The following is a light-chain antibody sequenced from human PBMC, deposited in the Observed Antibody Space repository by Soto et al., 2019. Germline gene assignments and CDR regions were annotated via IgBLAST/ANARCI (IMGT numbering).Light chain of an antibody. CDR3: LLYYGGAQLWV. Sequence: QAVVTQEPSLTVSPGGTVTLTCASSTGAVTSGYYPNWFQQKPGHAPRALIYSTSNTHSWTPARFSGSLLGGKAALTLSGVQPEDEAEYCCLLYYGGAQLWVFGGGTKLTVL. CDR2: STS. J-gene: IGLJ3*02. V-gene: IGLV7-43*01. CDR1: TGAVTSGYY.